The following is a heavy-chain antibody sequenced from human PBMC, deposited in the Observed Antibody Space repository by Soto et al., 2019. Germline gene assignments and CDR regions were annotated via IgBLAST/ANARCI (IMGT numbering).Heavy chain of an antibody. CDR2: IYYSGST. V-gene: IGHV4-39*01. Sequence: SETLSLTCTVSGGSISSSSYYWGWIRQPPGKGLEWIGSIYYSGSTYYNPSLKSRVTISVDTSKNQFSLKLSSVTAADTAVYYCARGSSGWLDAFDIWGQGSMVTVSS. D-gene: IGHD6-19*01. CDR3: ARGSSGWLDAFDI. J-gene: IGHJ3*02. CDR1: GGSISSSSYY.